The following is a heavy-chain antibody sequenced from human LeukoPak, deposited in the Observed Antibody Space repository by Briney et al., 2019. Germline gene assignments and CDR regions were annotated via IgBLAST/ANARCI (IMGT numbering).Heavy chain of an antibody. CDR2: IYPGDSDT. D-gene: IGHD6-13*01. CDR3: ARRIAAAGYYWYFDL. Sequence: GESLKISCKGSGYSFTSYWIGWARQMPGKGLEWMGIIYPGDSDTRYSPSFQGQVTISADKSISTAYLQWSSLEASDTAMYYCARRIAAAGYYWYFDLWGRGTLVTVSS. V-gene: IGHV5-51*01. CDR1: GYSFTSYW. J-gene: IGHJ2*01.